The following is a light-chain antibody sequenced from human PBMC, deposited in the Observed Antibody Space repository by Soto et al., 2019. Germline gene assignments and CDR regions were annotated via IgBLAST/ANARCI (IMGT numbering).Light chain of an antibody. CDR3: QHYNSYSEA. CDR2: KAS. V-gene: IGKV1-5*03. Sequence: ASQTISSWLSWYQQKPGKAPKLLIYKASTLKSWVPSRFSGSGSGTEFTLTIRSLQPDDFATYYCQHYNSYSEAFGKGNXVEIK. J-gene: IGKJ1*01. CDR1: QTISSW.